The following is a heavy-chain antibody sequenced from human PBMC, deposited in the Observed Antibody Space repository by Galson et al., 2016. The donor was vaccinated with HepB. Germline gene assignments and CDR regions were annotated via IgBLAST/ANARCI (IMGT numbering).Heavy chain of an antibody. CDR2: IHHEGGI. V-gene: IGHV4-4*02. CDR3: ARGGDYSWHS. D-gene: IGHD4-11*01. J-gene: IGHJ5*02. Sequence: SETLSLTCGVSGDSISSKYWWSWVRQTPGKGLEWIGEIHHEGGINYNPSLRSRVTISLDKFKNQFSLNLNSLTAADTAVYYCARGGDYSWHSWSQGTLVTVSS. CDR1: GDSISSKYW.